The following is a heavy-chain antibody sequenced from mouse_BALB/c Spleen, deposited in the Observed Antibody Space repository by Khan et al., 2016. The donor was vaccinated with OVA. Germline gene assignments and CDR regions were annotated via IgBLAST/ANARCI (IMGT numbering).Heavy chain of an antibody. CDR1: GYSITSDYA. CDR3: SRSLDNSYGYDLDY. D-gene: IGHD2-12*01. V-gene: IGHV3-2*02. CDR2: ISSTGST. Sequence: EVQLQESGPGLVKPSQSLSLTCTVTGYSITSDYAWNWIRQFPGNKLEWMGYISSTGSTSYNPSLKSRISITRDTSKNQFFLQLKSVTTEDTATYCCSRSLDNSYGYDLDYWGRGTSVTVSS. J-gene: IGHJ4*01.